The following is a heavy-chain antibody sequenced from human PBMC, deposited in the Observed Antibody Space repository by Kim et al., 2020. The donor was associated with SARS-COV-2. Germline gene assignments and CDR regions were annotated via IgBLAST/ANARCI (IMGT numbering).Heavy chain of an antibody. CDR3: ARGNYDFWSGYHYNWFDP. Sequence: SRVTMSVDTSKNQFSLKLSSVTAADTAVYYCARGNYDFWSGYHYNWFDPWGQGTLVTVSS. J-gene: IGHJ5*02. V-gene: IGHV4-4*06. D-gene: IGHD3-3*01.